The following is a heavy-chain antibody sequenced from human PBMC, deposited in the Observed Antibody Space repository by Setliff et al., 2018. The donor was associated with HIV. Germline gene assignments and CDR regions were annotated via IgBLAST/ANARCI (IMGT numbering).Heavy chain of an antibody. CDR1: GFTFSTYS. CDR2: ISSSSRSK. Sequence: SGGSLRLSCEASGFTFSTYSMNWVRQAPGKGLEWVSSISSSSRSKYYADSVKGRFTISRDNAKNMLYLQMNSLKTEDTAVYYCSTYRYYYDTTGVDYWGQGTLVTVSS. D-gene: IGHD3-22*01. J-gene: IGHJ4*02. CDR3: STYRYYYDTTGVDY. V-gene: IGHV3-21*03.